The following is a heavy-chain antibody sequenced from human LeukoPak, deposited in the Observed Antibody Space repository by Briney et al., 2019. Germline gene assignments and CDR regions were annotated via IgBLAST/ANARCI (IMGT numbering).Heavy chain of an antibody. D-gene: IGHD3-10*01. CDR2: ISGSGGST. J-gene: IGHJ5*02. CDR1: GFTFSSYA. V-gene: IGHV3-23*01. Sequence: PGGSLRLSCAASGFTFSSYAMSWVRQAPGKGLEWVSAISGSGGSTYYADSVKGRFTISRDNSKNTLYLQMNSLRAEDTAVYYCAKSPGQRLLWFGELMGVNWFDPWGQGTLVTVSS. CDR3: AKSPGQRLLWFGELMGVNWFDP.